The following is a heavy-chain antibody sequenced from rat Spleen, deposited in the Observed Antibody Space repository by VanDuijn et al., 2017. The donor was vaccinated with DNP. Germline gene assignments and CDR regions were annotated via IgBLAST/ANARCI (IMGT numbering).Heavy chain of an antibody. CDR2: ITPSGDDT. D-gene: IGHD1-12*01. V-gene: IGHV5-31*01. J-gene: IGHJ2*01. Sequence: EVQLVESGGDLVQPGRSLKVSCVVSGFTFNKYWMTWIRQAPTKGLEWVASITPSGDDTYYRDSVKGRFTISRDNAKSTLYLQMDSLRSEDTATYYCSTLNYYASLSEYFNYWGQGVMVTVSS. CDR1: GFTFNKYW. CDR3: STLNYYASLSEYFNY.